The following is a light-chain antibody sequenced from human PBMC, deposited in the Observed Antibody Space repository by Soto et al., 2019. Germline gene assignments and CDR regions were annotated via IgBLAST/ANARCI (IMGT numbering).Light chain of an antibody. CDR2: AAS. V-gene: IGKV1-39*01. J-gene: IGKJ2*01. Sequence: DIRMTQSPSSLFASLGDRVTITCRASQTISGYLNWYQQKLGKAPKLLIYAASNLQSGVPSRFSGSGSGKDYTLTIGSLQPEDFATYYCQQTYTTPHAFGLGTKLEMK. CDR3: QQTYTTPHA. CDR1: QTISGY.